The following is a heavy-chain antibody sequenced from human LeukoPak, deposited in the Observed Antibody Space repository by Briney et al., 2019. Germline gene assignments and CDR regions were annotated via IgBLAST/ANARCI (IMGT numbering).Heavy chain of an antibody. CDR2: ISNDGNYI. Sequence: GGSLRLSCAASGFTFSIYSMSWVRQAPGKGLEWVSAISNDGNYIYYADSVKGRFTISRDNAKKSLYLQMNSLRAEDTAVYYCARDIRGRHWFDPWGQGTLVTVSS. D-gene: IGHD1-26*01. J-gene: IGHJ5*02. CDR3: ARDIRGRHWFDP. CDR1: GFTFSIYS. V-gene: IGHV3-21*01.